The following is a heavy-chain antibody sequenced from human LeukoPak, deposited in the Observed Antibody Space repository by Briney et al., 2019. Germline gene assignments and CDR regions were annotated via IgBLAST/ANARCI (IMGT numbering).Heavy chain of an antibody. CDR1: GFTFSNYG. Sequence: GGSLRLSCDSSGFTFSNYGMHWVRQAPGKGLEWVAVMWYDGSNKYYADSVKGRFTISRDNSKNTLYLQMNSLRAEDTAVYYCARDSGPEYYGSGSYYSYWGQGTLVTVSS. CDR3: ARDSGPEYYGSGSYYSY. D-gene: IGHD3-10*01. V-gene: IGHV3-33*01. J-gene: IGHJ4*02. CDR2: MWYDGSNK.